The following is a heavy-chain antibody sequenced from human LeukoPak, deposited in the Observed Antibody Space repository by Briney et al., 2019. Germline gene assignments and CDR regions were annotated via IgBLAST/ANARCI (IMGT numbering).Heavy chain of an antibody. CDR2: ISSSSSYI. CDR1: GFTFSSYS. CDR3: ARWIPGIAVGDV. J-gene: IGHJ6*02. Sequence: GGSLRLSCAASGFTFSSYSMNWVRQDPGKGLEWVSSISSSSSYIYYADSVKGRFTISRDNAKNSLYLQMNSLRAEDTAVYYCARWIPGIAVGDVWGQGTTVTVSS. V-gene: IGHV3-21*01. D-gene: IGHD6-19*01.